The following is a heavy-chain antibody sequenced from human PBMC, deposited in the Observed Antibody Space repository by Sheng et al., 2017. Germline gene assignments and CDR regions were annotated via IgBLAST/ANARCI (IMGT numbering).Heavy chain of an antibody. V-gene: IGHV4-34*01. D-gene: IGHD6-19*01. CDR2: INHSGST. CDR1: GGSFSGYY. J-gene: IGHJ6*02. CDR3: ARRIAVAGYYYGMDV. Sequence: QVQLQQWGAGLLKPSETLSLTCAVYGGSFSGYYWSWIRQPPGKGLEWIGEINHSGSTNYNPSLKSRVTISVDTSKNQFSLKLSSVTAADTAVYYCARRIAVAGYYYGMDVWGQGTTVTVSS.